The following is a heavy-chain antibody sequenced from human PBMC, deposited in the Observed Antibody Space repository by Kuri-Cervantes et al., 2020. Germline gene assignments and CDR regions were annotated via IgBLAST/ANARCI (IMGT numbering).Heavy chain of an antibody. Sequence: GGSLRLSCAASGFTFSSYGMHWVRQAPGKGLEWVAVIWYDGSNKYYADSVKGRFTISRDNPKNTLYLQMNSLRAEDTAVYYCARDLQPKPPNGDFDYWGQGTLVTVSS. CDR3: ARDLQPKPPNGDFDY. V-gene: IGHV3-33*01. CDR2: IWYDGSNK. D-gene: IGHD2-8*01. J-gene: IGHJ4*02. CDR1: GFTFSSYG.